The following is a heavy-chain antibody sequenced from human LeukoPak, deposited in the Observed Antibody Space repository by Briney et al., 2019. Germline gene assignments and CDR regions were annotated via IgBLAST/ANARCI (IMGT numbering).Heavy chain of an antibody. CDR1: GGSISSYS. J-gene: IGHJ6*02. Sequence: SETLSLTCTVSGGSISSYSWSWIRQPPGKGLEWIGYIYHSGSTYYNPSLKSRVTISVDRSKNQFSLKLSSVTAADTAVYYCARDYYDSSGYGYGMDAWGQGTTVTVSS. CDR2: IYHSGST. V-gene: IGHV4-30-2*01. D-gene: IGHD3-22*01. CDR3: ARDYYDSSGYGYGMDA.